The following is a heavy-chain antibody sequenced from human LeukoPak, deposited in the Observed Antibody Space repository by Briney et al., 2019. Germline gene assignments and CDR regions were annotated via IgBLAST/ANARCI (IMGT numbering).Heavy chain of an antibody. V-gene: IGHV3-30-3*01. J-gene: IGHJ4*02. CDR2: IAYDGIDK. CDR3: VRRQGESGFDVAY. CDR1: GFTFSRYV. Sequence: PGGSLRLSCAGSGFTFSRYVMHWVRQAPGKGLEWVAVIAYDGIDKFYADSVKGRFSISRDNSKNTLYPQMSSLRPEDTAIYYCVRRQGESGFDVAYWGQGTLVTVSS. D-gene: IGHD5-12*01.